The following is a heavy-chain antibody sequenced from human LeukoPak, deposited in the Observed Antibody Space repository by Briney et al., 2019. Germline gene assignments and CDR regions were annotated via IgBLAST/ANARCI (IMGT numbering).Heavy chain of an antibody. CDR3: VRDSNLSFDY. V-gene: IGHV3-74*01. CDR2: ISTDGTAT. Sequence: PGGSLRLSCAASGLTLGPYWMHWVRQAPGKGLVWVSHISTDGTATTYADSVKGRFTISRDNAKSTLYLQMNSLRAEDTAVYYCVRDSNLSFDYWGQGSLVTVSS. CDR1: GLTLGPYW. J-gene: IGHJ4*02. D-gene: IGHD1-14*01.